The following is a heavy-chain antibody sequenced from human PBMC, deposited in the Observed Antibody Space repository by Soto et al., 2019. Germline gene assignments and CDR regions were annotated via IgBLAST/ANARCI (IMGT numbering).Heavy chain of an antibody. CDR2: IYWDDDN. J-gene: IGHJ4*02. CDR3: AHRVLRTVFGLVTTTAIYFDF. V-gene: IGHV2-5*02. CDR1: GFSLTTSGVG. Sequence: QITLNESGPTVVRPTETLTLTCRFSGFSLTTSGVGVGWIRQSPGKAPEWLALIYWDDDNRYSASLKSRLTIPKDTSKNQVVLTVSDLDPTDTATYYCAHRVLRTVFGLVTTTAIYFDFWGQGTPVAVSS. D-gene: IGHD3-3*01.